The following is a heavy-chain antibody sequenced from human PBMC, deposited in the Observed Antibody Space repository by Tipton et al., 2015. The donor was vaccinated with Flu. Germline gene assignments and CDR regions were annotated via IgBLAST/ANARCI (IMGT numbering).Heavy chain of an antibody. CDR1: GGSISSSSYY. CDR3: ARETVAVRGVTPYYYYGMDV. Sequence: TLSLTCTVSGGSISSSSYYWGWIRQPPGKGLEWIGSIYYSGSTYYNPSLKSRVTISVDTSKNQFSLKLSSVTAADTAVYYCARETVAVRGVTPYYYYGMDVWGQGTTVTVSS. J-gene: IGHJ6*02. V-gene: IGHV4-39*07. D-gene: IGHD3-10*01. CDR2: IYYSGST.